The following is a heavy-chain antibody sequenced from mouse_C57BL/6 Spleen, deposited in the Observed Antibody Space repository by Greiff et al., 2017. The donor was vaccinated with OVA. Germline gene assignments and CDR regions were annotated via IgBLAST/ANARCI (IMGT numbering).Heavy chain of an antibody. V-gene: IGHV1-55*01. CDR1: GYTFTSYW. J-gene: IGHJ2*01. CDR2: IYPGSGST. Sequence: QVQLKQPGAELVKPGASVKMSCKASGYTFTSYWITWVKQRPGQGLEWIGDIYPGSGSTNYNEKFKSKATLTVDTSSSTAYMQLSSLTSEDSAVYYCARPGLYYGSHFDYWGQGTTLTVSS. D-gene: IGHD1-1*01. CDR3: ARPGLYYGSHFDY.